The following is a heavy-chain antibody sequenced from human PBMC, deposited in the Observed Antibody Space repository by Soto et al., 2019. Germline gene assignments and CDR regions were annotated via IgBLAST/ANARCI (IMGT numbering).Heavy chain of an antibody. CDR2: INPSGGST. CDR3: ARAPNWGVGRDDAFDI. V-gene: IGHV1-46*01. Sequence: ASVKVSCKASGYTFTSYYMHWVRQAPGQGLEWMGIINPSGGSTSYAQKFQGRVTMTRDTSTSTVYMELSSLRSEDTAVYYCARAPNWGVGRDDAFDIWGQGTMVTVSS. J-gene: IGHJ3*02. D-gene: IGHD7-27*01. CDR1: GYTFTSYY.